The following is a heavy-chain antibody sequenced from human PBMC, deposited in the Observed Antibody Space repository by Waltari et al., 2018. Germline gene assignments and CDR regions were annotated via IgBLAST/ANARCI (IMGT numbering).Heavy chain of an antibody. D-gene: IGHD3-3*01. J-gene: IGHJ3*02. V-gene: IGHV1-69*08. CDR3: ARGTVYYDFWSGFDAFDI. CDR1: GGTFSSYA. Sequence: QVQLVQSGAEVKKPGSSVKVSCKASGGTFSSYAIRWVRQAPGQGLEWMGRIIPIFGTANYAQKFQGRVTITADKSTSTAYMELSSLRSEDTAVYYCARGTVYYDFWSGFDAFDIWGQGTMVTVSS. CDR2: IIPIFGTA.